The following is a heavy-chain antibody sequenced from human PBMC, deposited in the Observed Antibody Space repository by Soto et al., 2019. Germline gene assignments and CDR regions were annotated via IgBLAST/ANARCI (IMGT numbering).Heavy chain of an antibody. CDR3: AGERVGPSFDWLYTYYYYYGMDV. Sequence: PGGSLRLSCAASGFTFSSYWMSWVRQAPGKGLEWVANIKQDGSEKYYVDSVKGRFTISRDNAKNSLYLQMNSLRAEDTAVYYCAGERVGPSFDWLYTYYYYYGMDVWGQGTTVTVSS. CDR2: IKQDGSEK. V-gene: IGHV3-7*05. D-gene: IGHD3-9*01. CDR1: GFTFSSYW. J-gene: IGHJ6*02.